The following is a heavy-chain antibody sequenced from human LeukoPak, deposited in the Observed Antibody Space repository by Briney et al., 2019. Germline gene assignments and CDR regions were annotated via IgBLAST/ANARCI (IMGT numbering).Heavy chain of an antibody. CDR3: ASAQCGGGTCYQIFDY. Sequence: GESPRLSCAVSGFIVSSDYMSWVRQAPGKGLEWVSTIYSGGSTYYADSVKGRFTISRDNSKSTLYLQMNGLRAEDAAVYYCASAQCGGGTCYQIFDYWGQGTLVTVSS. CDR2: IYSGGST. J-gene: IGHJ4*02. V-gene: IGHV3-53*05. D-gene: IGHD2-15*01. CDR1: GFIVSSDY.